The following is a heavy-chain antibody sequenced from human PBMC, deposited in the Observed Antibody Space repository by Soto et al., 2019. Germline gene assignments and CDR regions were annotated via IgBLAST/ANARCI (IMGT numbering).Heavy chain of an antibody. J-gene: IGHJ6*02. V-gene: IGHV4-59*01. CDR2: IYYSGST. CDR3: ARLLLSSSPLYYYYYYGMDV. CDR1: GGSISSYY. Sequence: QVQLQESGPGLVKPSETLSLTCTVSGGSISSYYWSWIRQPPGKGLEWIGYIYYSGSTNYNPSLKSRVTISVDTSKNQFSLKLSSVTAADTAVYYCARLLLSSSPLYYYYYYGMDVWGQGTTVTVSS. D-gene: IGHD6-6*01.